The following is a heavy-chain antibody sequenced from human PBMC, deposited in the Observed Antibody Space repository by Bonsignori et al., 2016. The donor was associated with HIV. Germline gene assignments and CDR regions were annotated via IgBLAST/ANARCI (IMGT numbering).Heavy chain of an antibody. CDR2: INHSGST. J-gene: IGHJ4*02. CDR3: ARAGDIVVVVAANSFDY. V-gene: IGHV4-34*01. Sequence: WIRQPPGKGLEWIGEINHSGSTNYNPSLKSRVTISVDTSKNQFSLKLSSVTAADTAVYYCARAGDIVVVVAANSFDYWGQGTLVTVSS. D-gene: IGHD2-15*01.